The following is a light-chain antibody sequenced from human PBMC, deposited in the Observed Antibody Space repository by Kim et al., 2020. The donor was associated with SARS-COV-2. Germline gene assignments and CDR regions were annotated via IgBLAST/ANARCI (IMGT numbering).Light chain of an antibody. Sequence: ALGQTVRLPCPGDSLRNYFATWYQQRPGPAPVLVLYGKYNRPSGIPDRFSGSAPGNTASLTITGAQAEDEADYYCNSRDSSGDHVVFGGGTKLTVL. V-gene: IGLV3-19*01. CDR2: GKY. CDR1: SLRNYF. J-gene: IGLJ3*02. CDR3: NSRDSSGDHVV.